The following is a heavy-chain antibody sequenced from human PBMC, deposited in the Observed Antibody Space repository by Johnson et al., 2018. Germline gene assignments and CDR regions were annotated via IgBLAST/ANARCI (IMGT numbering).Heavy chain of an antibody. CDR1: GFIFSNYG. D-gene: IGHD5-24*01. CDR2: ISYDGNEK. Sequence: QVQLVQSGGRVVHPGGSLRLSCAASGFIFSNYGMHWVRQAPGKGLEWVAVISYDGNEKFYADSVKGRFTISRDKSTNTLYLQMNSLIPEDTAVYYCAKEGHQWLLYHYGLDVWGQGTTVAVSS. V-gene: IGHV3-30*18. J-gene: IGHJ6*02. CDR3: AKEGHQWLLYHYGLDV.